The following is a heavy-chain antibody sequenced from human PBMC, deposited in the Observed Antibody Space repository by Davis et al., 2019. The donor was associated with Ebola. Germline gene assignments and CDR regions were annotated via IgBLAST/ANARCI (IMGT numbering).Heavy chain of an antibody. D-gene: IGHD6-13*01. CDR3: ARDKGSWYYYYYGMDV. CDR2: ISSSSSYI. V-gene: IGHV3-21*01. CDR1: GFTFSSYS. J-gene: IGHJ6*02. Sequence: GESLKISCAASGFTFSSYSMNWVRQAPGQGLEWVSSISSSSSYIYYADSVKGRFTISRDNAKNSLYLQMNSLRAEDTAVYYCARDKGSWYYYYYGMDVWGQGTTVTVSS.